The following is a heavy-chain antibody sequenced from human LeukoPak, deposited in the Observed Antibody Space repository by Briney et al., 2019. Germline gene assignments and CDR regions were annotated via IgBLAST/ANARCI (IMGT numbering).Heavy chain of an antibody. V-gene: IGHV4-34*01. CDR1: GGSFSGYY. CDR3: ARGIRFFDY. CDR2: INHSGST. J-gene: IGHJ4*02. Sequence: SETLSLTCAVYGGSFSGYYWSWIRQPPGKGLEWIGEINHSGSTNYNPSLKSRVTISVDTSKNQFSLKLSSVTAADTAVYYCARGIRFFDYWGQGTLVTVCS. D-gene: IGHD3-3*01.